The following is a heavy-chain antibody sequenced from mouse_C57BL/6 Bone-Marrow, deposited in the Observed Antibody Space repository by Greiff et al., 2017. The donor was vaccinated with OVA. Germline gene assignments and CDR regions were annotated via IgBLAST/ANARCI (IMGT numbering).Heavy chain of an antibody. Sequence: VQLQQSGPELVKPGASVKMSCKASGYTFTDYNMHWVKQSHGKSLEWIGYINPNNGGTSYNQKFKGKATLTVNKSSSTAYMELRSLTSEDSAVYYCARREHYYGSSYGEGYYAMDYWGQGTSVTVSS. CDR1: GYTFTDYN. V-gene: IGHV1-22*01. CDR2: INPNNGGT. CDR3: ARREHYYGSSYGEGYYAMDY. J-gene: IGHJ4*01. D-gene: IGHD1-1*01.